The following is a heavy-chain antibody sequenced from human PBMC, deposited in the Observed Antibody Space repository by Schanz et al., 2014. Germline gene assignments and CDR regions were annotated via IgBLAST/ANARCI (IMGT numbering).Heavy chain of an antibody. CDR2: ISYGTSYI. J-gene: IGHJ3*02. CDR1: GFTFSSYA. V-gene: IGHV3-21*01. D-gene: IGHD5-18*01. Sequence: EVQLLESGGGLVQPGGSLRLSCAASGFTFSSYAMSWVRQAPGKGLEWVSSISYGTSYIYYAESVKGRFTISRDNAKNSLYLQMNGLRAEDTAVYYCARVALPGYSSPRDAFDIWGQGTMVTASS. CDR3: ARVALPGYSSPRDAFDI.